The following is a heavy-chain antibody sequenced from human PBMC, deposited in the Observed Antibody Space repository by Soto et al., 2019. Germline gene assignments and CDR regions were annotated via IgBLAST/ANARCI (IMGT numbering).Heavy chain of an antibody. CDR1: GGSISSSSYH. Sequence: PSQPQSLTCPFSGGSISSSSYHLGWVRQPPGKGLEWIGSIYYSGSNYYNPSLKSRVTISVDTSKNQFSLKLSSVTAADTAVYYCARHLRLGATQYYYYYGMDVWGQGTKVTVSS. D-gene: IGHD1-26*01. J-gene: IGHJ6*02. CDR3: ARHLRLGATQYYYYYGMDV. V-gene: IGHV4-39*01. CDR2: IYYSGSN.